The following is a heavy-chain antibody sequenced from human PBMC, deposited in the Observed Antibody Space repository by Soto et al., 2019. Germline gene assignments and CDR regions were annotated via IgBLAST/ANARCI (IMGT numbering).Heavy chain of an antibody. CDR1: GFSLSTSGVG. V-gene: IGHV2-5*02. CDR3: AHRDVVVAATWENWFDP. Sequence: QITLKESGPTLVKPTQTLTLTCTFSGFSLSTSGVGVGWIRQPPGKALEWLALIYWDDDKRYSPSLKSRLTITKDTSKNQVVLTMTNMDPVDTATYYCAHRDVVVAATWENWFDPWCQGTLVTVSS. CDR2: IYWDDDK. J-gene: IGHJ5*02. D-gene: IGHD2-15*01.